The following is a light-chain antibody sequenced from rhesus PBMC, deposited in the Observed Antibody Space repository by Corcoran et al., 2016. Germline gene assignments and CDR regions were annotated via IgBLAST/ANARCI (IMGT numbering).Light chain of an antibody. CDR2: GVF. Sequence: ETVVTQSPATLSLSPGERATLSCRASQSVGSHLAWYQQKPGQAPRLLIDGVFSRATGIPDRFSGSGSGTDCTLTISSLEPEDVGVYYCQQSSNLWTFGQGTNVEIK. CDR3: QQSSNLWT. CDR1: QSVGSH. J-gene: IGKJ1*01. V-gene: IGKV3-24*04.